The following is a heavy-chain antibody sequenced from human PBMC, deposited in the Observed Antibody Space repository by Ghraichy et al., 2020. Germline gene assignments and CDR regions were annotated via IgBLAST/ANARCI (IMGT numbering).Heavy chain of an antibody. J-gene: IGHJ4*02. Sequence: LSLTCAASGFSFDDYTMHWVRQAPGKGLEWVSLISWDGGSTYYADSVKGRFTISRDNNHSLYLQMNSLRVEDTALYYCAKGDCCSLDYWGQGTLVTVSS. D-gene: IGHD2-15*01. CDR1: GFSFDDYT. V-gene: IGHV3-43*01. CDR2: ISWDGGST. CDR3: AKGDCCSLDY.